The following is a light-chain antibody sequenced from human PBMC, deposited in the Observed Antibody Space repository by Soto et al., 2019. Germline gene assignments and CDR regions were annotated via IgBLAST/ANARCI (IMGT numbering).Light chain of an antibody. V-gene: IGKV3-20*01. CDR1: QSVSSSY. CDR2: GAS. Sequence: EIFFTQSSSTPAFSPGERATLSCRASQSVSSSYLAWYQQKPGQAPRLLIYGASSRATGIPDRFSGSGSGTDFTLTISRLEPEDFAVYYCQQYGSSPRTFGQGTKVDIK. J-gene: IGKJ1*01. CDR3: QQYGSSPRT.